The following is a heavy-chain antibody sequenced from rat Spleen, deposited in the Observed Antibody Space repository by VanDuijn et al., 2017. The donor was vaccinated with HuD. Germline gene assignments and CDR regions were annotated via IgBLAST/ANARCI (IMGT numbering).Heavy chain of an antibody. V-gene: IGHV2-6*01. CDR2: ISSGGST. CDR1: GFSLISNS. D-gene: IGHD1-2*01. J-gene: IGHJ2*01. CDR3: ARGGYGSYIYGFLDY. Sequence: QVQLKESGPGLVQPSQTLSLTCTVSGFSLISNSEHWVRQPPGKGLEWIAAISSGGSTYYNSALKSRLSISRGTSKSQVFLTMNSLQTEDIATYYCARGGYGSYIYGFLDYWGQGVMVTVSS.